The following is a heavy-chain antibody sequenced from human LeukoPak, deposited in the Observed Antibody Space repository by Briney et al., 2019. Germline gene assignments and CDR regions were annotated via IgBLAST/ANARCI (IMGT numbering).Heavy chain of an antibody. J-gene: IGHJ4*02. CDR1: GFTFSSYG. V-gene: IGHV3-23*01. Sequence: GGTLRLSCAASGFTFSSYGMSWVRQAPGKGLEWVSAISGSGGSTYYADSVKGRFTISRDNSKNTLYLQMNSLRAEDTAVYYCAKDLVAYYDILTGSMETGFDYWGQGTLVTVSS. CDR2: ISGSGGST. D-gene: IGHD3-9*01. CDR3: AKDLVAYYDILTGSMETGFDY.